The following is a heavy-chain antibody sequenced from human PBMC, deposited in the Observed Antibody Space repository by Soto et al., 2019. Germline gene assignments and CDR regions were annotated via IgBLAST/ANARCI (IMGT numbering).Heavy chain of an antibody. CDR2: VYTHGRT. V-gene: IGHV4-4*07. D-gene: IGHD3-16*01. J-gene: IGHJ4*02. CDR1: GASISGYY. Sequence: SETLSLTCIVSGASISGYYWSWIRQPAGKGLEWIGRVYTHGRTSYNPSLKSRVTMSLDTSQNRFSLSLRSVTAADTAVYYCARDSLGITAAGHYRGQGTMVTVSS. CDR3: ARDSLGITAAGHY.